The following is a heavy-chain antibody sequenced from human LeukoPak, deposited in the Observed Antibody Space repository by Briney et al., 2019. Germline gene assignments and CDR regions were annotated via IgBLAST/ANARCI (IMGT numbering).Heavy chain of an antibody. V-gene: IGHV5-51*01. J-gene: IGHJ5*02. CDR3: ARESTVADPYNWFDP. CDR2: IYPGDSDT. Sequence: GESLKISCKGSGYSFTNYWIGWVRQMPGKGLEWMGIIYPGDSDTKYSPSFQGQVTISVDKSISTAYLQWSSLKASDTAMYYCARESTVADPYNWFDPWGQGTLVTVSS. CDR1: GYSFTNYW. D-gene: IGHD6-19*01.